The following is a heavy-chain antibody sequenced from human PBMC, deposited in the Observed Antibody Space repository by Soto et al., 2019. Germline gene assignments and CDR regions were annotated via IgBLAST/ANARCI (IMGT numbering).Heavy chain of an antibody. CDR1: GGSFSGYY. CDR2: INHSGST. V-gene: IGHV4-34*01. J-gene: IGHJ3*02. CDR3: ARGASTVKYNAFDI. D-gene: IGHD4-17*01. Sequence: SETLSLTCAVYGGSFSGYYWSWIRQPPGKGLEWIGEINHSGSTNYNPSLKSRVTISVDTSKNQFSLKLSSVTAADTAVYYCARGASTVKYNAFDIWGQGTMVTVSS.